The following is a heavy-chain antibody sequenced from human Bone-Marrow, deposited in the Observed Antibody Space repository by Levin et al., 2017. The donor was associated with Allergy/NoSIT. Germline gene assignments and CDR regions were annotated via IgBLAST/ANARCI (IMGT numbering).Heavy chain of an antibody. D-gene: IGHD6-6*01. V-gene: IGHV3-7*01. CDR2: IKQDGSEK. Sequence: GESLKISCAASGFTFSSYWMSWVRQAPAKGLEWVANIKQDGSEKYYVDSVKGRFTISRDNAKNSLYLQMNSLRAEDTAVYYCARHSESIAARHTRGSFDYWGQGTLVTVSS. CDR1: GFTFSSYW. J-gene: IGHJ4*02. CDR3: ARHSESIAARHTRGSFDY.